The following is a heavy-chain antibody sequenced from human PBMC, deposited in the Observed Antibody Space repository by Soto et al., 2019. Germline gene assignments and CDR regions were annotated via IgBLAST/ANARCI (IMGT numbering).Heavy chain of an antibody. V-gene: IGHV1-69*02. CDR2: VNPIVGMS. D-gene: IGHD3-10*01. Sequence: QVQLVQSGAEVKKPGSSVKVSCTASGGTFNSYTINWVRQAPGQRPEWVGRVNPIVGMSSSASKFQGRVTLTADKSPRKAYMDLAGLKSEDTAVYYCATSYGSGSTHFDSWGQGTLVTVSS. CDR3: ATSYGSGSTHFDS. J-gene: IGHJ4*02. CDR1: GGTFNSYT.